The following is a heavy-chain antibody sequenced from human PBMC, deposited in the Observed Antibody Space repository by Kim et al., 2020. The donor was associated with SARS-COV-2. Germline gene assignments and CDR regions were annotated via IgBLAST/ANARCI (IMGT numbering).Heavy chain of an antibody. D-gene: IGHD6-13*01. CDR3: ARVGGWIAAAGTVVY. V-gene: IGHV4-39*07. Sequence: SETLSLTCTVSGGSISSSSYYWGWLRQPPGQGLVWIGSIYYSGCTYYNPSLKRRVTISVDTSKNQFSLKLSSVTAADTAVYYCARVGGWIAAAGTVVYWGQGTRVTVS. J-gene: IGHJ4*02. CDR1: GGSISSSSYY. CDR2: IYYSGCT.